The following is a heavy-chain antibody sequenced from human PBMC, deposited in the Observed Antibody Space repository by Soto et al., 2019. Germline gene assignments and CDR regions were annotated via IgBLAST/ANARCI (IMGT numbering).Heavy chain of an antibody. J-gene: IGHJ6*02. D-gene: IGHD2-15*01. CDR1: GYTFTSYG. CDR2: ISAYNGNT. V-gene: IGHV1-18*01. Sequence: QVQLVQSGAEVKKPGASVKVSCKASGYTFTSYGISWVRQAPGQGLEWMGWISAYNGNTNYAQKLQGRVTMTTYTSTSTAYMELRSLRSDDTAVYYCARDPPRLPPEDYYYYGMDVWGQGTTVTVSS. CDR3: ARDPPRLPPEDYYYYGMDV.